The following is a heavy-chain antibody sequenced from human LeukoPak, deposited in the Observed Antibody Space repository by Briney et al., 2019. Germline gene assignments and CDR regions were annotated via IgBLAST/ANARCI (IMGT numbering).Heavy chain of an antibody. J-gene: IGHJ4*02. CDR3: AKDGSGGPVDY. CDR2: ISYDGSNK. D-gene: IGHD3-10*01. V-gene: IGHV3-30*18. Sequence: GRSLRLSCAASGFTFSSYGMHWVRQAPGKGLEWVAVISYDGSNKYYADSVKGRFTISRDNSKNTLYLQMNSLRAEDTAVYYCAKDGSGGPVDYWGQGTLVTVSS. CDR1: GFTFSSYG.